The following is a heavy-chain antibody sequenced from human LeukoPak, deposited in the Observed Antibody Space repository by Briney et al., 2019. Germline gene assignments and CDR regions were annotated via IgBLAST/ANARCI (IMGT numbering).Heavy chain of an antibody. Sequence: SETLSLTCTVSGDSISSYYWSWIRQPAGKGLEWIGRIYISGSTNYNPSLKSRVTMSVDTSKNQFSLKLSSVTAADTAVYYCAKDGQTGSYSSGWHGGCDYWGQGTLVTVSS. CDR2: IYISGST. J-gene: IGHJ4*02. V-gene: IGHV4-4*07. D-gene: IGHD6-19*01. CDR3: AKDGQTGSYSSGWHGGCDY. CDR1: GDSISSYY.